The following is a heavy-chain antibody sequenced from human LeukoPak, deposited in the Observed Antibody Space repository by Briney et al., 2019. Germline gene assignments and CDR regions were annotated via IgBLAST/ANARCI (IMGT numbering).Heavy chain of an antibody. D-gene: IGHD3-10*01. CDR2: ISSSSSYI. V-gene: IGHV3-21*01. Sequence: PGGSLRLSCAASGFTFSSYSMNWVRQAPGKGLEWVSSISSSSSYIYYAESVKGRFTISRDNAKNSLYLQVNSLRAEDTAVYYCASLKWFGEFTDAFDIWGQGTMVTVSS. J-gene: IGHJ3*02. CDR1: GFTFSSYS. CDR3: ASLKWFGEFTDAFDI.